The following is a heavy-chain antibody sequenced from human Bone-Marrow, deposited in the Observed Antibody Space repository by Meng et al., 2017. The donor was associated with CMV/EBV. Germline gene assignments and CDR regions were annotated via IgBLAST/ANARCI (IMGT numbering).Heavy chain of an antibody. J-gene: IGHJ4*02. Sequence: SETLSLTCTVSGYSLKRGYFWGWVRQPTGKGLEWIGSSLQGGSTYSNPSLKSRVAMSVDTSKNQFSLQLNSVTPEDTAVYYCARDQYCSGGSCYRDRSFAYWGQGNLVHVAS. D-gene: IGHD2-15*01. CDR2: SLQGGST. CDR3: ARDQYCSGGSCYRDRSFAY. CDR1: GYSLKRGYF. V-gene: IGHV4-38-2*02.